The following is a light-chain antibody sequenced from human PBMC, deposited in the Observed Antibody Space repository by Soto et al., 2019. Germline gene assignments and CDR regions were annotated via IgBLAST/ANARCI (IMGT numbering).Light chain of an antibody. J-gene: IGLJ3*02. Sequence: QSASVSGSPGQSITISCTGTSRDVGGYNYVSWYQQHPGKAPKLMIYDVSNRPPGVSNRFSGSKSGNTASLTISGLQAEDEADYYCSSYTSSSIWVFGGGTKLTVL. CDR1: SRDVGGYNY. CDR3: SSYTSSSIWV. CDR2: DVS. V-gene: IGLV2-14*01.